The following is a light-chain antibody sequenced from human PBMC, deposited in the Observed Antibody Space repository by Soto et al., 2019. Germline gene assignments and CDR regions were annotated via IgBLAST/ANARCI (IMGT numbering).Light chain of an antibody. V-gene: IGLV2-11*01. CDR1: SSDVGGYNY. CDR3: CSYAGSYTYV. CDR2: DVN. Sequence: QSVLTQPRSVSGSPGQSLTISCTGTSSDVGGYNYVSWYQQHPGKAPKLMIYDVNKRPSGVPDRFSGSKSGNTASLTISGLQAEDEADYYCCSYAGSYTYVFGTGTKLTVL. J-gene: IGLJ1*01.